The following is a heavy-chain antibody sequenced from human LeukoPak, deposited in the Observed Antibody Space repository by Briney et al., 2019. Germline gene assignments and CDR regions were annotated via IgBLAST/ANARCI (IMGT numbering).Heavy chain of an antibody. CDR2: IYFSGST. J-gene: IGHJ3*02. V-gene: IGHV4-59*01. D-gene: IGHD3-3*01. Sequence: PSETLSLTCTMSGASISSYYWNWVRQPPGKGLEWIGYIYFSGSTNYNPSLKSRITISVDTSQKQFSLKLTSVTAADTAIYYCAAAYYDFCSGSLGKWYAFDIWGQGTMVTVSS. CDR1: GASISSYY. CDR3: AAAYYDFCSGSLGKWYAFDI.